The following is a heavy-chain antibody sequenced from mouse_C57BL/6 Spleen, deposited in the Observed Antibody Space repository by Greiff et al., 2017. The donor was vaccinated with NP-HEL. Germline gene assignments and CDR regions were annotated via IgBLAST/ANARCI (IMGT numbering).Heavy chain of an antibody. CDR2: IYPGDGDT. Sequence: VQLQQSGAELVKPGASVKISCKASGYAFSSYWMNWVKQRPGKGLEWIGQIYPGDGDTNYNGKFKGKATLTADKSSSTAYMQLSRLTSEDSAVYFCARSPLYSSHWYFDVWGTGTTVTVSS. CDR3: ARSPLYSSHWYFDV. CDR1: GYAFSSYW. J-gene: IGHJ1*03. V-gene: IGHV1-80*01. D-gene: IGHD1-1*01.